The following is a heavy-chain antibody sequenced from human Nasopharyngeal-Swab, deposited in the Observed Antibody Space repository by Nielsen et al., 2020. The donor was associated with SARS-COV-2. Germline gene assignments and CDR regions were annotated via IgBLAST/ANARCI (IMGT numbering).Heavy chain of an antibody. D-gene: IGHD3-9*01. V-gene: IGHV3-30*18. CDR2: ISYDGSNK. CDR1: GFTFSSYG. Sequence: GGSLRLSCAASGFTFSSYGMHWVRQAPGKGLEWVAVISYDGSNKYSADSVKGRFTISRDNSKNTLYLQMNSLRAEDTAVYYCAKDKRYFDWDGMDVWGQGTTVTVSS. J-gene: IGHJ6*02. CDR3: AKDKRYFDWDGMDV.